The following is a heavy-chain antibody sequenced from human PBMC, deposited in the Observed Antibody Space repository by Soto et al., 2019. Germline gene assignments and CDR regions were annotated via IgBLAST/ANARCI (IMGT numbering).Heavy chain of an antibody. CDR1: GYTFTGYY. D-gene: IGHD4-17*01. CDR3: ARDPPATTVTTGDY. J-gene: IGHJ4*02. CDR2: INPNSGGT. V-gene: IGHV1-2*02. Sequence: ASVKVSCKASGYTFTGYYMHWVRQAPGQGLEWMGWINPNSGGTNYAQKFQGRVTMTRDTSISTAYMELSRLRSDDTAVYCCARDPPATTVTTGDYWGQGTLVTVSS.